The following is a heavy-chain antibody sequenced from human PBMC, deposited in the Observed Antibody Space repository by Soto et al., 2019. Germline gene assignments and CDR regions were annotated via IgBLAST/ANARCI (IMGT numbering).Heavy chain of an antibody. J-gene: IGHJ5*02. V-gene: IGHV1-69*06. CDR3: APLPRYCSSTSCPRDWFDP. CDR2: IIPIFGTA. D-gene: IGHD2-2*01. CDR1: GGTFSSYA. Sequence: SVKVYCKASGGTFSSYAISCVRQAPGQGLEWMGGIIPIFGTANYAQKFQGRVTITADKSTSTAYMELSSLRSEDTAVYYCAPLPRYCSSTSCPRDWFDPWGQGTLVTVSS.